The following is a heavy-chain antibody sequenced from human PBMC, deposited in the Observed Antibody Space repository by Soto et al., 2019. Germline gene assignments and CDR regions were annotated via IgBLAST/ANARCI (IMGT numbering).Heavy chain of an antibody. CDR2: ISGSDGST. D-gene: IGHD3-16*02. Sequence: GGSLRLSCAASGFTFSSYAMSWVRQAPGKGLEWVSAISGSDGSTYYADSVKGRFTISRDNSKNTLYLQMNSLRAEDTAVYYCARKRIMITFGGVIAPSHGYDAFDIWGQGTMVTVSS. CDR3: ARKRIMITFGGVIAPSHGYDAFDI. V-gene: IGHV3-23*01. CDR1: GFTFSSYA. J-gene: IGHJ3*02.